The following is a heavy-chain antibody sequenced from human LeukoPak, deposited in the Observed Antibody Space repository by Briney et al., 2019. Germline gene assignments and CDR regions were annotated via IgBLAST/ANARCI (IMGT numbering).Heavy chain of an antibody. V-gene: IGHV5-51*01. D-gene: IGHD1-1*01. CDR2: IYAGDSDT. CDR1: GYFFSNYW. Sequence: GESLKISCKAFGYFFSNYWIGWVRQMPGKGLEWMGIIYAGDSDTRYSPSFQGQVTISFDKSITTAYLQWNSLKASDSAIYYCARHSTSHASDAFDIWGQGTLVIVSS. CDR3: ARHSTSHASDAFDI. J-gene: IGHJ3*02.